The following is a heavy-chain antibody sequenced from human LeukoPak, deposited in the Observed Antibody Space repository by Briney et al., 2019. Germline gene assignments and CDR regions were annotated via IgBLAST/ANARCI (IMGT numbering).Heavy chain of an antibody. D-gene: IGHD3-22*01. CDR3: ARGKLGHYYDSSGYYY. V-gene: IGHV1-2*02. J-gene: IGHJ4*02. CDR2: INPNSGGT. Sequence: GASVKVSCEASGYTFTGYYMHWVRQAPGQGLEWMGWINPNSGGTNYAQKFQGRVTMTRDTSISTAYMELSRLRSEDTAVYYCARGKLGHYYDSSGYYYWGQGTLVTVSS. CDR1: GYTFTGYY.